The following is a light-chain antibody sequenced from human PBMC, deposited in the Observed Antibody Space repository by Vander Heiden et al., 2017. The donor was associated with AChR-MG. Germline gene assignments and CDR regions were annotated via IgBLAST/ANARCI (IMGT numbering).Light chain of an antibody. V-gene: IGLV2-14*01. CDR1: SSDVGGYNN. Sequence: QSALTQPASVSGSPGQSITISCTGTSSDVGGYNNVAWYHQHPGKAPKLIIYDVSNRPSGVSNRFSGSKSGNTASLTTAGLQAEDEADYYCNSYTSSSTLVVFGGGTKLTVL. CDR3: NSYTSSSTLVV. CDR2: DVS. J-gene: IGLJ2*01.